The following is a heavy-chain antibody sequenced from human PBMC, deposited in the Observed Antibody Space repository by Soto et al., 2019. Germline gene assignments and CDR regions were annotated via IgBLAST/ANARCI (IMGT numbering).Heavy chain of an antibody. CDR2: IYYSGST. CDR3: ARSTYYYDSSGYDLIDY. Sequence: SETLSLTCTVSGGSISSYYWSWIRQPPGKGLEWIGYIYYSGSTNYNPSLKSRVTISVDTSKNQFALKLSSVPAADTAVYYCARSTYYYDSSGYDLIDYWGQGTLVTVSS. J-gene: IGHJ4*02. D-gene: IGHD3-22*01. CDR1: GGSISSYY. V-gene: IGHV4-59*01.